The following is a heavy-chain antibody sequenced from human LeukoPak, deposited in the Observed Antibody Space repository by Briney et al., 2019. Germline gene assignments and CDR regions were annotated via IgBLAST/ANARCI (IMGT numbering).Heavy chain of an antibody. D-gene: IGHD3-22*01. CDR2: IDWDDDK. Sequence: SGPALVKPTQTLTLTCTFSGFSLSTSGMCVNWIRQPPGKALQWLARIDWDDDKYYNTSLKTRLTISTDTSKNQVVLTMTNMDPVDTATCYCARDSSGYRLDYWGQGTLVTVSS. J-gene: IGHJ4*02. CDR1: GFSLSTSGMC. CDR3: ARDSSGYRLDY. V-gene: IGHV2-70*11.